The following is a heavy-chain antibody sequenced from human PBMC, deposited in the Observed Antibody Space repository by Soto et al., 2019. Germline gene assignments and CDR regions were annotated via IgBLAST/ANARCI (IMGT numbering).Heavy chain of an antibody. J-gene: IGHJ3*02. CDR3: ARGDYAKAFDI. CDR2: IYYSGSA. D-gene: IGHD2-2*01. Sequence: QVQLQESGPGLVKPSDTLSLICAVSGYSISSSNWWGWIRQPPGKGLEWIGNIYYSGSAYYNPSLKXRXTXSXXTSKNPFSLKLTSVTAVDTAVYYCARGDYAKAFDIWGQGTTVTVSS. V-gene: IGHV4-28*03. CDR1: GYSISSSNW.